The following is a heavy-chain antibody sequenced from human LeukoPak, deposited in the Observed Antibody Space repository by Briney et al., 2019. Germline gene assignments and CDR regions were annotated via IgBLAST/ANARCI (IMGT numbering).Heavy chain of an antibody. V-gene: IGHV3-53*01. CDR2: IYSGGST. Sequence: GGSLRLPCAASGFTVSSNYMSWVRQAPGKGLEWVSVIYSGGSTYYADSVKGRFTISRDNSKDTLYLQMNSLRAEDTAVYYCASFPYDSSGYYLFWGQGTLVTVSS. CDR1: GFTVSSNY. J-gene: IGHJ4*02. D-gene: IGHD3-22*01. CDR3: ASFPYDSSGYYLF.